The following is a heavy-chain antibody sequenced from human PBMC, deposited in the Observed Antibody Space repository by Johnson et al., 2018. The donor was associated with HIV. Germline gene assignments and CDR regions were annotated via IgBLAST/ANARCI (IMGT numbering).Heavy chain of an antibody. Sequence: VQLVESGGGLVQPGGSLRLSCAASGFNFGGYWMSWVRQAPGKGLEWVANIKQDGSEKYYVDSVQGRFTISRDNAKDSLYLQMNSLRPDDTAVYYCARGGSSWYLRAFDIWGQGTMVTVSS. CDR1: GFNFGGYW. D-gene: IGHD6-13*01. CDR2: IKQDGSEK. J-gene: IGHJ3*02. CDR3: ARGGSSWYLRAFDI. V-gene: IGHV3-7*05.